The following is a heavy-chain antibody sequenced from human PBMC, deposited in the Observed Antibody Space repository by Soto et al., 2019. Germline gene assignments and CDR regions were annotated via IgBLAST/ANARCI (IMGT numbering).Heavy chain of an antibody. CDR2: IFYRGST. CDR1: GGSISSGHYY. Sequence: SETLSLTCTVSGGSISSGHYYWSWIRQPPGKGPEWIGYIFYRGSTYYNPSLKSRLTISVDTSQSQFSLKLSSVTAADTAVYYCARESLNCSGGSCYHYYGLDVWGQWTTVTASS. V-gene: IGHV4-30-4*01. D-gene: IGHD2-15*01. J-gene: IGHJ6*02. CDR3: ARESLNCSGGSCYHYYGLDV.